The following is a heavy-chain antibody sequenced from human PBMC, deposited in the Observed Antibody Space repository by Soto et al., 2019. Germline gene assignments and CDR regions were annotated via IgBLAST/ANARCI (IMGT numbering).Heavy chain of an antibody. V-gene: IGHV1-3*05. CDR1: GYTFTSYA. J-gene: IGHJ4*02. Sequence: QVQLVQSGAEEKKPGASVKVSCKASGYTFTSYAMHWVRQAPGQRREWMGWINAGNGNTKYSQKFQGRVTITSDTSASTAYMELSSLRSEDTAVYYCARGITLPTPLDYWGQGTLVTVSS. D-gene: IGHD1-20*01. CDR3: ARGITLPTPLDY. CDR2: INAGNGNT.